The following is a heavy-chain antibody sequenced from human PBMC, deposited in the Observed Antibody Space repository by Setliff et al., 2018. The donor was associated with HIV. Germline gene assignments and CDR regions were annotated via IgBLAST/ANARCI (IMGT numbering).Heavy chain of an antibody. Sequence: GSLRLSCAASGFTFSSYAMSWVRQAPGKGLEWVSAISGSGGSTYYADSVKGRFTISRDNSKNTLYLQMNSLRAEDTAVYYCARGGVVVLIYFQHWGQGTLVTVSS. CDR1: GFTFSSYA. CDR2: ISGSGGST. D-gene: IGHD3-22*01. CDR3: ARGGVVVLIYFQH. J-gene: IGHJ1*01. V-gene: IGHV3-23*01.